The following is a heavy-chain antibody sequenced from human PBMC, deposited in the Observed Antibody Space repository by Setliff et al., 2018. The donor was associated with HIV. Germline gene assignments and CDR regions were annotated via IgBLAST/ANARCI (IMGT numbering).Heavy chain of an antibody. CDR2: INQDGSEK. J-gene: IGHJ4*02. Sequence: GGSLRLSCAASGFTFSNYWMSWVRQAPGKGLEWVAHINQDGSEKNHVDSVKGRFTISRDNARNSLYLQMNSLKADDTAVYYCAAVPWGHSSLIIDHWGQGTPVTVSS. CDR1: GFTFSNYW. CDR3: AAVPWGHSSLIIDH. D-gene: IGHD3-16*01. V-gene: IGHV3-7*01.